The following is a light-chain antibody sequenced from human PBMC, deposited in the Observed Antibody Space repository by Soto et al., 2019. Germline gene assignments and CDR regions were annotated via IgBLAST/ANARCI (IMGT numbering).Light chain of an antibody. CDR3: MQALQTPFT. J-gene: IGKJ5*01. CDR2: LGS. CDR1: QSLLHSSGYKY. Sequence: DIVMTQSPLSLPVSPGEPASISCRSSQSLLHSSGYKYLDWYLQKPGQSPQLLIYLGSTRASGVPDRFSGSGSGTDYTLKISRVEAEDFGVYYCMQALQTPFTFGQGTRLEIK. V-gene: IGKV2-28*01.